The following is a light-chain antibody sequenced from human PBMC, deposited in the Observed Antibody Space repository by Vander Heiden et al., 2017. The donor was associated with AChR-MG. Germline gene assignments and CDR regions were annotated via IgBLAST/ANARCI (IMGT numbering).Light chain of an antibody. V-gene: IGLV3-21*04. CDR2: YDT. Sequence: SYVLTQPPSVSVAPGKQDRVTWAGINIGRKSAHWYQQRPGQSTILVMYYDTDRPSGIPERISGSNSGNTATLIISRVEAGDEADYFCQVWDSSSDHYVFGTGTKVTVL. CDR3: QVWDSSSDHYV. J-gene: IGLJ1*01. CDR1: NIGRKS.